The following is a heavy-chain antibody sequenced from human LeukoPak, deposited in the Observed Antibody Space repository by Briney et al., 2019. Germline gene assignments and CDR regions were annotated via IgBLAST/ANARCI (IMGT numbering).Heavy chain of an antibody. Sequence: GGSLRLSCAASGFTFNRRGMHWVRQAPGKGLEWVAFIRYDGGETFYADFVKGRFTISRDNSKNTLYLQMNSLRADDTAIYYCAKDAAAAGSAYYFEYWGQGTLVTVSS. CDR2: IRYDGGET. V-gene: IGHV3-30*02. J-gene: IGHJ4*02. CDR1: GFTFNRRG. CDR3: AKDAAAAGSAYYFEY. D-gene: IGHD6-13*01.